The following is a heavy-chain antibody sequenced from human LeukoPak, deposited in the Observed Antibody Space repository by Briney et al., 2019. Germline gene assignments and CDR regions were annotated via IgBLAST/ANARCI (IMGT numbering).Heavy chain of an antibody. CDR3: AKDGGLWVSAHWGDS. D-gene: IGHD7-27*01. Sequence: GSLRLSCAASGFTFSSYAMSWVRQGPGKGLEWVSEISGSGGIRYYADSVKGRFTVSRDDSKNTLCLQMNSLRAEDTAVYYCAKDGGLWVSAHWGDSWGRGTLVTVSS. CDR1: GFTFSSYA. J-gene: IGHJ4*02. CDR2: ISGSGGIR. V-gene: IGHV3-23*01.